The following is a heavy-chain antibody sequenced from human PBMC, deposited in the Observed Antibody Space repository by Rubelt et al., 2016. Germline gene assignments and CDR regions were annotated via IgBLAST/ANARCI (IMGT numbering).Heavy chain of an antibody. CDR2: INPSGGST. J-gene: IGHJ4*02. V-gene: IGHV1-46*01. CDR3: ATTIAIRPYYFDY. CDR1: GYTFTSYY. Sequence: QVQLVQSGAEVKKPGASVKVSCKASGYTFTSYYMHWVRQAPGQGLEWMGIINPSGGSTSYAQKFQGRVTMTRDTSTSTVYMELSSLTSEDTAVYYCATTIAIRPYYFDYWGQGTLVTVSS. D-gene: IGHD6-6*01.